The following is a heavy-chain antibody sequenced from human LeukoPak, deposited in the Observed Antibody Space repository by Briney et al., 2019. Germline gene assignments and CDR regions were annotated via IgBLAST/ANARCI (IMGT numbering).Heavy chain of an antibody. CDR1: GFTFDDYA. J-gene: IGHJ4*02. CDR2: ISWNSGSI. V-gene: IGHV3-9*01. Sequence: GGSLRLSCAASGFTFDDYAMHWVRQAPGKGLEWVSGISWNSGSIGYADSVKGRFTISRDNSKNTLYLQMNSLRAEDTAVYYCAKDYYYDSSGYSYYFDYWGQGTLVTVSS. D-gene: IGHD3-22*01. CDR3: AKDYYYDSSGYSYYFDY.